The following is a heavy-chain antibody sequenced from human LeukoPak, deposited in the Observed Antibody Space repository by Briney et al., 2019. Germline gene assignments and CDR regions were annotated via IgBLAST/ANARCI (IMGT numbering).Heavy chain of an antibody. CDR3: ARLNSSAFDFDY. V-gene: IGHV4-34*01. J-gene: IGHJ4*02. CDR1: GGSFSGYY. D-gene: IGHD6-19*01. Sequence: SETLSLTCAVYGGSFSGYYWSWIRQPPGKGLEWIGNIYHSGSTYYNPSLKSRVTLLVDTSENQFSLKLISVTAADTAVYYCARLNSSAFDFDYWGQGTLVTVSS. CDR2: IYHSGST.